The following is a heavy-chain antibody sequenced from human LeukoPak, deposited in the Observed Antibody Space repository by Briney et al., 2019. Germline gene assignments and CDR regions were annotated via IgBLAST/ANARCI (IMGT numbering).Heavy chain of an antibody. CDR2: IKSKTDGGTT. Sequence: GGSLTLSCAASGFTFSTFSNAWLSWVRQAAGKGLEWVGRIKSKTDGGTTDYSAPVKGRFTISRDDSKNTLYLQMNSLKTEDTAVYCCTTDYYYDSSGYYSWYFDLWGRGTLVTVSS. CDR1: GFTFSTFSNAW. J-gene: IGHJ2*01. D-gene: IGHD3-22*01. CDR3: TTDYYYDSSGYYSWYFDL. V-gene: IGHV3-15*01.